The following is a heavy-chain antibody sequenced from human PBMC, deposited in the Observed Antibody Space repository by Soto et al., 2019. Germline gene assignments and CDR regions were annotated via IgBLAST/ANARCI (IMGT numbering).Heavy chain of an antibody. CDR1: GFTFSSYA. D-gene: IGHD3-16*02. V-gene: IGHV3-23*01. CDR2: ISGSGGST. CDR3: AKDSLMITFGGVIPFMGAFDI. Sequence: GGSLRLSCAASGFTFSSYAMSWVRQAPGKGLEWVSAISGSGGSTYYEYSVKGRFTISSDNSKNTMYLQMNSLRAEDTAVYYCAKDSLMITFGGVIPFMGAFDIWGQGTMVTVSS. J-gene: IGHJ3*02.